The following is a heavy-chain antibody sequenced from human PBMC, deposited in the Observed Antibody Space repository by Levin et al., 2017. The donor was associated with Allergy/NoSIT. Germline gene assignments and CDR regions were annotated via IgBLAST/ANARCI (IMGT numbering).Heavy chain of an antibody. D-gene: IGHD2-15*01. CDR2: IIPIFGTA. CDR3: ARSPYCSGGSCYSYYFDY. CDR1: GGTFSSYA. J-gene: IGHJ4*02. V-gene: IGHV1-69*01. Sequence: KISCKASGGTFSSYAISWVRQAPGQGLEWMGGIIPIFGTANYAQKFQCRVTITADESTSTAYMELSSLRSEDTAVYYCARSPYCSGGSCYSYYFDYWGQGTLVTVSS.